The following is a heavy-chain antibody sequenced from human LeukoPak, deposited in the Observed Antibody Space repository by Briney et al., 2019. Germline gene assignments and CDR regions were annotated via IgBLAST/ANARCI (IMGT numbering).Heavy chain of an antibody. CDR1: GFTFSSYG. V-gene: IGHV3-30*03. D-gene: IGHD5-18*01. CDR3: ARVDTAMVQGLDY. Sequence: GGSLRLSCAASGFTFSSYGMHWVRQAPGKGLEWVAVISYDGSNKYYADSVKGRFTISRDNAKNSLYLQMNSLRAEDTAVYYCARVDTAMVQGLDYWGQGTLVTVSS. J-gene: IGHJ4*02. CDR2: ISYDGSNK.